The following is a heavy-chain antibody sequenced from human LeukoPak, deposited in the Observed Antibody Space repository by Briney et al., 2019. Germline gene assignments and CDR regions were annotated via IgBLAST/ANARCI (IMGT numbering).Heavy chain of an antibody. J-gene: IGHJ4*02. V-gene: IGHV1-69*05. CDR3: ARAPDPYYYDSSGYCSYYFDY. CDR1: GGTFSSYA. Sequence: GASVKLSCKASGGTFSSYAISWVRQAPGQGLEWMGGIIPIFGTANYAQKFQGRFTITMDESTSKAYMELSRLRSEDTDVYYCARAPDPYYYDSSGYCSYYFDYWGQGTLVTVSS. D-gene: IGHD3-22*01. CDR2: IIPIFGTA.